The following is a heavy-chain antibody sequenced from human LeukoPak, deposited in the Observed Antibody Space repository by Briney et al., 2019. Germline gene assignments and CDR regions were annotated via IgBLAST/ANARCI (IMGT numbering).Heavy chain of an antibody. J-gene: IGHJ5*02. CDR2: IYYSGSP. V-gene: IGHV4-31*03. D-gene: IGHD2-21*02. CDR3: ARKNCGGDCYSFNWFDP. Sequence: PSQTLSFTCTISGGSISSGGYYWSWIRQHPGKGLEWIGNIYYSGSPNYNPSLKSRITISVDTSKNQFSLKLSSVTAADTAVYYCARKNCGGDCYSFNWFDPWGQGTLVTVSS. CDR1: GGSISSGGYY.